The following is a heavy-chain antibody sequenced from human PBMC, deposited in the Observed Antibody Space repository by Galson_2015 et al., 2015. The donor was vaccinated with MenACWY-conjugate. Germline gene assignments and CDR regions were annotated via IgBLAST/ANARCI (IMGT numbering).Heavy chain of an antibody. CDR2: IRSKASSYAT. Sequence: SLRLSCAASGFTFSGSAMHWVRQASGKGLEWVGRIRSKASSYATAYAASVKGRFTISRDDSKNTAYLQMNSLKTEDTAVYYCTRPGHSSHDYWGQGTLVTVSS. CDR3: TRPGHSSHDY. J-gene: IGHJ4*02. D-gene: IGHD2-21*01. V-gene: IGHV3-73*01. CDR1: GFTFSGSA.